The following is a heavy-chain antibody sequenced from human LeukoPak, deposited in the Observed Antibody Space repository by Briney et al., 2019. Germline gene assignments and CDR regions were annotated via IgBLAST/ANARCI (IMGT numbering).Heavy chain of an antibody. D-gene: IGHD1-7*01. J-gene: IGHJ6*02. Sequence: SVKVSCKASGGTFSSYAISWVRQAPGQGLEWMGGIIPIFGTANYAQKFQGRVTITADESTSTAYMELSSLRSEDTAVYYCARDGNWNYGGYYYYGMDVWGQGTTVTVSS. CDR3: ARDGNWNYGGYYYYGMDV. CDR2: IIPIFGTA. V-gene: IGHV1-69*13. CDR1: GGTFSSYA.